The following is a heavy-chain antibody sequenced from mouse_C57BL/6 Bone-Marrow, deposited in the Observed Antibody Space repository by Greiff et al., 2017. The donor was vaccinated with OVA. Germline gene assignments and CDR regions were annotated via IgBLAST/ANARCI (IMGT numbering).Heavy chain of an antibody. CDR1: GYTFTSYW. CDR2: IYPSDSET. J-gene: IGHJ3*01. CDR3: ARRPTAQATKAWFAY. D-gene: IGHD3-2*02. V-gene: IGHV1-61*01. Sequence: QVQLKQPGAELVRPGSSVKLSCKASGYTFTSYWMDWVKQRPGQGLEWIGNIYPSDSETHYNQKFKDKATLTVDKSSSTAYMQLSSLTSEDSAVYYCARRPTAQATKAWFAYWGQGTLVTVSA.